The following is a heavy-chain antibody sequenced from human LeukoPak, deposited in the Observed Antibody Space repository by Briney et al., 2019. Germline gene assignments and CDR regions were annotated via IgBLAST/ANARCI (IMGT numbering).Heavy chain of an antibody. CDR1: GYTFTHHS. V-gene: IGHV1-18*01. CDR2: IGAYNGDT. CDR3: ARDPSNSSGRYEYFDY. J-gene: IGHJ4*02. Sequence: ASVKASCKASGYTFTHHSISWVRQAPEQRLGRMGWIGAYNGDTNYAQKFRGRVTMTTDTSTTTAYMELRSLRSDDTAVYYCARDPSNSSGRYEYFDYWGQGTLVTVSS. D-gene: IGHD6-19*01.